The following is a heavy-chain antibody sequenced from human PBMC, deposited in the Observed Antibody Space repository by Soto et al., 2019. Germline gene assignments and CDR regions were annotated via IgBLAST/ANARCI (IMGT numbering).Heavy chain of an antibody. J-gene: IGHJ5*02. V-gene: IGHV3-11*01. Sequence: PGGSLRLSCAASGFTFSDYYMSCLRHPPGKGLEWVSYISKSGSIIHFEDSVKARFAICRDNAKKTLYLQMSSLRAEDTALYYCARDLSPYSDYYDESTSETWFDPWGQGTLVTVSS. CDR1: GFTFSDYY. CDR2: ISKSGSII. D-gene: IGHD3-16*01. CDR3: ARDLSPYSDYYDESTSETWFDP.